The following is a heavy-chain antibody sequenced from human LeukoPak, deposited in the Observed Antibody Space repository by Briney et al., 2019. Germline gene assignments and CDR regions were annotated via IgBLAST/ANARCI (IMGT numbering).Heavy chain of an antibody. CDR1: GLTFSSYA. D-gene: IGHD3-22*01. Sequence: PGGSLRLSCAASGLTFSSYAMSWVRQAPGKGLEWVSAISGSGGSTYYADSVKGRFTISRDNSKNTLYLRMNSLRAEDTAVYYCAKDLGYYDSSGYLSFDYWGQGTLVTVSS. J-gene: IGHJ4*02. CDR3: AKDLGYYDSSGYLSFDY. V-gene: IGHV3-23*01. CDR2: ISGSGGST.